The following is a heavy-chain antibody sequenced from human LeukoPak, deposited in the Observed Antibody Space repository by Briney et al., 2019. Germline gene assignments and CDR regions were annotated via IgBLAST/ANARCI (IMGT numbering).Heavy chain of an antibody. CDR3: ARDYDSSGYYHLARAFDI. Sequence: SETLSLTCSVSGGSISSSTYYWGWIRQPPGKGLEWIGSIYYSGGTYYNPSLKSRVTISVDTSKNQFSLKLSSVTAADTAVYYCARDYDSSGYYHLARAFDIWGQGTMVTVSS. D-gene: IGHD3-22*01. V-gene: IGHV4-39*07. CDR2: IYYSGGT. J-gene: IGHJ3*02. CDR1: GGSISSSTYY.